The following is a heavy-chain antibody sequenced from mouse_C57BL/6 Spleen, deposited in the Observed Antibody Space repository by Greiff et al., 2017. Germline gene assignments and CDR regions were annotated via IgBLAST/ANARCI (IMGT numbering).Heavy chain of an antibody. J-gene: IGHJ2*01. CDR2: IYPGDGDT. V-gene: IGHV1-82*01. CDR3: ARGGFYYGNPFDY. CDR1: GYAFSSSW. D-gene: IGHD2-1*01. Sequence: ESGPELVKPGASVKISCKASGYAFSSSWMNWVKQRPGKGLEWIGRIYPGDGDTNYNGKFKGKATLTADKSSSTAYMQLSSLTSEDSAVYFCARGGFYYGNPFDYWGQGTTLTVSS.